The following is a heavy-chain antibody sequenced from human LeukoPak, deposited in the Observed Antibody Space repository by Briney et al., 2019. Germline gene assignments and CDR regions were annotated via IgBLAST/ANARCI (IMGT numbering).Heavy chain of an antibody. CDR3: ARGGAVDTAVDY. J-gene: IGHJ4*02. CDR1: GDTFTGYY. Sequence: GASVKVSYKASGDTFTGYYMHWVRQAPGRGLEWMGWINPNSGGTNYAQKFQGRVTMTRDTSISTAYMELSRLRSDDTAVYYCARGGAVDTAVDYWGQGTLVTVSS. D-gene: IGHD5-18*01. V-gene: IGHV1-2*02. CDR2: INPNSGGT.